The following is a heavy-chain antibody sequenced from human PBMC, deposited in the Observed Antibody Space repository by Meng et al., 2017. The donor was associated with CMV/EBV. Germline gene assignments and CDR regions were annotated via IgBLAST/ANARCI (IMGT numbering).Heavy chain of an antibody. J-gene: IGHJ4*02. V-gene: IGHV1-46*01. CDR3: ARESGSVGDY. CDR1: GYPFTSYY. CDR2: INPSGGST. Sequence: VQSGAEVKRPGASRKVSCQASGYPFTSYYMHWVRQAPGQGLEWMGIINPSGGSTSYAQKFQGRVTMTRDTSTSTVYMELSSLRSEDTAVYYCARESGSVGDYWGQGTLVTVSS. D-gene: IGHD1-26*01.